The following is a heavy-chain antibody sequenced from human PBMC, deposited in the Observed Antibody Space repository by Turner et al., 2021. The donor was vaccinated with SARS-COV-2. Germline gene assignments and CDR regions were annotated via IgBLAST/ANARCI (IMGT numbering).Heavy chain of an antibody. CDR3: ALSAAAGTGAFDY. V-gene: IGHV3-53*02. CDR1: GFTVSSNY. D-gene: IGHD6-13*01. Sequence: EVQLVESGGGLIQPGGSLLVSCAASGFTVSSNYMSWVRQAPGKGLGWVSVIYSGGSTYYADSVKSRFTISRDNSKNTLYLQMNSLRAEDTAVYYCALSAAAGTGAFDYWGQGTLVTVSS. CDR2: IYSGGST. J-gene: IGHJ4*02.